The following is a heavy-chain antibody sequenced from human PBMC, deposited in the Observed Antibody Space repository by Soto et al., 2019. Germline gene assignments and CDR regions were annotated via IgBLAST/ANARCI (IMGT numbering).Heavy chain of an antibody. D-gene: IGHD6-19*01. V-gene: IGHV1-69*13. J-gene: IGHJ6*02. CDR2: IIPIFGTA. CDR3: ARAGGGYSSGWYEAHYYGMDV. CDR1: GGTFSSYA. Sequence: GASVKVSCKASGGTFSSYAISWVRQAPGQGLEWMGGIIPIFGTANYAQKFQGRVTITADESTSTAYMELSSLRSEDTAVYYCARAGGGYSSGWYEAHYYGMDVWGQGTTVTVSS.